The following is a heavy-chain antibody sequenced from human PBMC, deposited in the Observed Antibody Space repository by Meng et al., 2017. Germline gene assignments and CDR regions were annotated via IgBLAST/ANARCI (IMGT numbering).Heavy chain of an antibody. V-gene: IGHV1-69*06. CDR2: IIPIFGTA. J-gene: IGHJ4*02. D-gene: IGHD1-7*01. CDR1: GCTFRSTS. CDR3: ARIWNSLKDYDY. Sequence: QVLWVHTVGEVKKPRSWVRGPSKCSGCTFRSTSISWVRQAPGQGLEWMGGIIPIFGTANYAQKFQGRVTITADKSTSTAYMELSSLRSEDTAVYYCARIWNSLKDYDYWGQGTLVTVSS.